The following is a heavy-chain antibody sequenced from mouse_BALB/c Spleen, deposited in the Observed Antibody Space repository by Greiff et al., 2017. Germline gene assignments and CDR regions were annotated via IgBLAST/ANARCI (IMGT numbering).Heavy chain of an antibody. CDR3: AREVRWAMDY. D-gene: IGHD2-14*01. V-gene: IGHV1S137*01. Sequence: VQLQQSGAELVRPGVSVKISCKGSGYTFTDYAMHWVKQSHAKSLEWIGVISTYYGDASYNQKFKGKATMTVDKSSSTAYMELARLTSEDSAIYYCAREVRWAMDYWGQGTSVTVSS. CDR1: GYTFTDYA. J-gene: IGHJ4*01. CDR2: ISTYYGDA.